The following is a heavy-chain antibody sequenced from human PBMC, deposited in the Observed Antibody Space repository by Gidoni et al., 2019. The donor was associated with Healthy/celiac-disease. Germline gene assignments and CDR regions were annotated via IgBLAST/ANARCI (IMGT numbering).Heavy chain of an antibody. CDR2: IIPNLGIA. D-gene: IGHD6-13*01. J-gene: IGHJ4*02. Sequence: QVQLVQSGAEVKKPGSSVKVSFKASGGTFSSYTISWVRQAPGQGLEWMGRIIPNLGIANYAQKFQGRVTITADKSTSTAYMELSSLRSEDTAVYYCARSLSSWHDYWGQGTLVTVSS. CDR1: GGTFSSYT. V-gene: IGHV1-69*02. CDR3: ARSLSSWHDY.